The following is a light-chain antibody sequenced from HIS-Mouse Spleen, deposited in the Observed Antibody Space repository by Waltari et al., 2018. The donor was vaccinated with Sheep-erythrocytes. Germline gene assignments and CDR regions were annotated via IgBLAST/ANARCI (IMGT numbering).Light chain of an antibody. J-gene: IGKJ2*01. Sequence: DIQMTQSPSSLSASVGDRVTITCRASQSISSYLNWYPQKPGKAPKLLVYAASSLQSGVPSRFSGSGSETDFTLTISSLQPEDFATYYCQQSYSTPYTFGQGTKLEIK. V-gene: IGKV1-39*01. CDR1: QSISSY. CDR2: AAS. CDR3: QQSYSTPYT.